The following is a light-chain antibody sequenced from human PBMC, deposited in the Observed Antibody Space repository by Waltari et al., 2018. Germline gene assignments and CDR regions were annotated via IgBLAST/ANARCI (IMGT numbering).Light chain of an antibody. CDR2: DAS. J-gene: IGKJ4*01. CDR1: LGINSD. V-gene: IGKV1-13*02. Sequence: AIQLTQSPSSLSAFVGDRVTITCRASLGINSDLAWYQQKPGKAPKLLSYDASSLESGVPSRFSGSGSGTDFTLTISSLQPEDFATFYCQQFNSYPLTFGGGTKVEIK. CDR3: QQFNSYPLT.